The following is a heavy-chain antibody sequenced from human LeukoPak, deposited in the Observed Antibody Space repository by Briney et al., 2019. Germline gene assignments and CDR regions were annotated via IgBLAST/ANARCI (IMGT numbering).Heavy chain of an antibody. CDR2: INPSGGST. CDR3: AREMAARQREVYYFDY. J-gene: IGHJ4*02. CDR1: GYTFTSYY. V-gene: IGHV1-46*01. Sequence: ASVKVSCKASGYTFTSYYMHWVRQAPGQGLEWMGIINPSGGSTGYAQKFQGRVTMTRDTSTSTVYMELSSLRSEDTAVYYCAREMAARQREVYYFDYWGQGTLVTVSS. D-gene: IGHD5-24*01.